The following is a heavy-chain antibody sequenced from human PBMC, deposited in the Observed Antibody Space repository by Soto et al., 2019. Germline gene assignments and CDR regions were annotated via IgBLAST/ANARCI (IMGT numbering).Heavy chain of an antibody. CDR2: ISGSGGST. CDR1: GFTFSSYA. V-gene: IGHV3-23*01. CDR3: AKDQYEQQLYFDY. D-gene: IGHD6-13*01. J-gene: IGHJ4*02. Sequence: PGGSLRLSCAASGFTFSSYAMSWVRQAPGKGLEWVSAISGSGGSTYYADSVRGRFTISRDNSKNTLYLQMNSLRAEDTAVYYCAKDQYEQQLYFDYWGQGTLVTVSS.